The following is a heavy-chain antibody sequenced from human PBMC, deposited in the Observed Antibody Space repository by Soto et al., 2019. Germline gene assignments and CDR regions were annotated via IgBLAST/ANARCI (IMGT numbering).Heavy chain of an antibody. J-gene: IGHJ4*02. Sequence: GASVKVSCKASGGTFSSYAISWVRQAPGQGLEWMGGIIPIFGTANYAQKFQGRVTITADKSTSTAYMELSSLRSEDTAVYYCARDSGSYPQYYFDYWGQGTLVTVSS. CDR3: ARDSGSYPQYYFDY. CDR1: GGTFSSYA. CDR2: IIPIFGTA. D-gene: IGHD1-26*01. V-gene: IGHV1-69*06.